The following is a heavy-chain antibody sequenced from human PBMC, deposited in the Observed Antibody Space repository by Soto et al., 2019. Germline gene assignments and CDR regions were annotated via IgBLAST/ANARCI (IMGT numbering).Heavy chain of an antibody. Sequence: QVQLVESGGGVVQPGRSLRLSCAASGFTFSSYAMHWVRQAPGKGLEWVAVISYDGSNKYYADSVKGRFTISRDNSKNTLYLRMNTLRDEDTAVYYCARTNNYYDSSGYYPSFQHWGQGTLVPVSS. CDR3: ARTNNYYDSSGYYPSFQH. V-gene: IGHV3-30-3*01. D-gene: IGHD3-22*01. CDR2: ISYDGSNK. J-gene: IGHJ1*01. CDR1: GFTFSSYA.